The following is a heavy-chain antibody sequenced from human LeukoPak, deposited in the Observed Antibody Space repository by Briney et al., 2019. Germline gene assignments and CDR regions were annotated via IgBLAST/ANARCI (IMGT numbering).Heavy chain of an antibody. V-gene: IGHV3-74*01. CDR2: INDDGSST. J-gene: IGHJ4*02. CDR1: GFTFGSSW. D-gene: IGHD1-26*01. Sequence: GGSLRLSCAASGFTFGSSWMHWVRQAPGEGLVWVSRINDDGSSTTYADSVKGRFTISRDNAKNALFLQMNSLRAEDTAVYYCGRALGSPLDYWGQGTLVIVSS. CDR3: GRALGSPLDY.